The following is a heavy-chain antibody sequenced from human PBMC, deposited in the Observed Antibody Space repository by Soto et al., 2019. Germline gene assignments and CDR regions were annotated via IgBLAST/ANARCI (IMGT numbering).Heavy chain of an antibody. V-gene: IGHV3-74*01. J-gene: IGHJ4*02. CDR1: GFTFSSFW. Sequence: EVQLVESGGGLVQPGGSLRLSCAVSGFTFSSFWMHWVRQAPGEGLVGVSRINTDGSSTSYADSVKGRFTISRDNAKNTLYLQMNSLRVEGTAMYYCAKRGVDTFGLSYWGQGTLVTVSS. CDR2: INTDGSST. D-gene: IGHD3-10*01. CDR3: AKRGVDTFGLSY.